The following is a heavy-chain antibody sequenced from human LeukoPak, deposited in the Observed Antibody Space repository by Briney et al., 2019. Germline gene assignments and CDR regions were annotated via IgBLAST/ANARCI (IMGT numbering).Heavy chain of an antibody. CDR2: TYTSGST. CDR3: AREFQWLGTLRYYFDY. CDR1: GGSISSYY. Sequence: SETLSLTCTVSGGSISSYYWSWIRQPAGKGLEWIGRTYTSGSTNYNPSLKSRVTMSVDTSKNQFSLKLSSVTAADTAVYYCAREFQWLGTLRYYFDYWGQGTLVTVSS. V-gene: IGHV4-4*07. J-gene: IGHJ4*02. D-gene: IGHD6-19*01.